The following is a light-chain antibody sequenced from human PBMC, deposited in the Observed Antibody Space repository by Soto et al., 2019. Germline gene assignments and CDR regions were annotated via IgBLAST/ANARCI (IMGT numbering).Light chain of an antibody. CDR2: GAS. J-gene: IGKJ5*01. CDR1: QSVKTY. V-gene: IGKV3-20*01. Sequence: EIVLTQSPVTLSLSPGERATLSCRASQSVKTYVAWYQQKPGQAPRLLIYGASSRATGIPDRFSGTGSETDLTLTISRLEPEDFAVYYCQQYDNSPITFGQGTRLEIK. CDR3: QQYDNSPIT.